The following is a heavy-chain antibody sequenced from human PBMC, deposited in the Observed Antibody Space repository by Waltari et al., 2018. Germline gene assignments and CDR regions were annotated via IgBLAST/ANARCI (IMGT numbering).Heavy chain of an antibody. CDR2: IDSSSSTI. D-gene: IGHD2-2*01. Sequence: EVQLVESGEGLVQPGGSLRLSCAASGFTFSSYSMNWVRQAQGKGLEWVSYIDSSSSTIYYADSVKGRFTISRDNAKNSLYLQMNSLRAEDTAVYYCARGGCSSTSCYLPYWGQGTLVTVSS. V-gene: IGHV3-48*04. J-gene: IGHJ4*02. CDR3: ARGGCSSTSCYLPY. CDR1: GFTFSSYS.